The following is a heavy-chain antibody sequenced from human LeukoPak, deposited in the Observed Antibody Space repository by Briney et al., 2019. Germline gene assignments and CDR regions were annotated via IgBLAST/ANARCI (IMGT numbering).Heavy chain of an antibody. D-gene: IGHD5-18*01. CDR2: IYTSGST. CDR1: GGSISSSSYY. J-gene: IGHJ6*03. V-gene: IGHV4-61*02. Sequence: SETLSLTCTVSGGSISSSSYYWSWIRQSAGKGLEWIGRIYTSGSTNYNPSLKSRVTMSVDTSKNQFSLRLTSVTAADTAVYYCARTEESGYSYRYFGYYYYMDVWGKGTTVTVSS. CDR3: ARTEESGYSYRYFGYYYYMDV.